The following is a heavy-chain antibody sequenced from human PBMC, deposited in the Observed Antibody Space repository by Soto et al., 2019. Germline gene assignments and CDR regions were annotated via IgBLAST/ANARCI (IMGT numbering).Heavy chain of an antibody. CDR3: AGGAGSNKPCDY. Sequence: EVQMVESGGGLVQPGGSLRLSCAASGFTFSSFCLHWVRQVSGKGLVWVSRVNSDGSTTAYADSVKGRFTVSRDNAKNPLYLQMDNLRAEDTAVYYCAGGAGSNKPCDYWGQGTLVTVSS. J-gene: IGHJ4*02. V-gene: IGHV3-74*01. D-gene: IGHD2-2*01. CDR1: GFTFSSFC. CDR2: VNSDGSTT.